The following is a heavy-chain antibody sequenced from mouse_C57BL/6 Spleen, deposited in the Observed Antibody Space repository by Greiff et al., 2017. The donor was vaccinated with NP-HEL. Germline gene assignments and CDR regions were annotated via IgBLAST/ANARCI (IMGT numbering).Heavy chain of an antibody. CDR3: ARYRDGWDY. J-gene: IGHJ2*01. CDR1: GYTFTSYW. CDR2: IDPSDSYT. V-gene: IGHV1-69*01. Sequence: VQLQQPGAELVMPGASVKLSCKASGYTFTSYWMHWVKQRPGQGLEWIGEIDPSDSYTNYTQKFKGKSTLTVDNSSSTAYMQLSSLTSEDSAVYYGARYRDGWDYWGQGTTLTVSS. D-gene: IGHD1-1*02.